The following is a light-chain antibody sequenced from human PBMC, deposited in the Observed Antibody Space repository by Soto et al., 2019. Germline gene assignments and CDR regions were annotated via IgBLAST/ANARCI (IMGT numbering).Light chain of an antibody. J-gene: IGLJ1*01. CDR3: SSFTSSSPYV. CDR1: SSDVGGYNY. CDR2: EVT. V-gene: IGLV2-14*01. Sequence: QSALTQPASVSGSPGQSITISCTGTSSDVGGYNYVSWYQQLPGKAPKLMIYEVTNWPAGVSNRFSGSKSGNTASLTISGLQAEDEADYYCSSFTSSSPYVFGTGTKLTVL.